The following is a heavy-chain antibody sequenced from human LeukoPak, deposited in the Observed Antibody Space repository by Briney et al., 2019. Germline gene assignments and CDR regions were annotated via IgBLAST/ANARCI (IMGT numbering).Heavy chain of an antibody. CDR1: GYTFTGYY. J-gene: IGHJ4*02. CDR2: INPNSGGT. Sequence: ASVKVSCKASGYTFTGYYMHWVRQAPGQGLEWMGWINPNSGGTNYAQKFQGRVTMTRDTSISTAYMELSRLRSDDTAVYYCARDTVLLWFGELLYPQEYYFDYWGQGALVTVSS. V-gene: IGHV1-2*02. CDR3: ARDTVLLWFGELLYPQEYYFDY. D-gene: IGHD3-10*01.